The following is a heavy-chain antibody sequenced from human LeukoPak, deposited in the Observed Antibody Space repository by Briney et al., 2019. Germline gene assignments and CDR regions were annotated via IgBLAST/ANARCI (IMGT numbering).Heavy chain of an antibody. V-gene: IGHV4-34*01. J-gene: IGHJ6*02. CDR1: GGSFSGYY. CDR3: ARGLRIYCSGGSCYSHYYYYGMDV. Sequence: SETLSLTCAVYGGSFSGYYWSWIRQPPGKGLEWIGEINHSGSTNYNPSLKSRVTISVDTSKNQFSLKLSSVTAADTAVYNCARGLRIYCSGGSCYSHYYYYGMDVWGQGTTVTVSS. D-gene: IGHD2-15*01. CDR2: INHSGST.